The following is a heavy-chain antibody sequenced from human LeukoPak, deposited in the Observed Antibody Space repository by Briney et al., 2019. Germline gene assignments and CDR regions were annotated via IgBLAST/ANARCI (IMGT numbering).Heavy chain of an antibody. Sequence: GESLKAPLQGSGYTFIYYSNAWVRKMSGKGLEWMGVIYPGDSDTRYSPSFQGQVTISADKYISTAYLQWSSLKASDTAIYYCVRQEQLNSGTRRVDYWGQGTLVTVSS. CDR3: VRQEQLNSGTRRVDY. CDR1: GYTFIYYS. V-gene: IGHV5-51*01. CDR2: IYPGDSDT. D-gene: IGHD3-10*01. J-gene: IGHJ4*02.